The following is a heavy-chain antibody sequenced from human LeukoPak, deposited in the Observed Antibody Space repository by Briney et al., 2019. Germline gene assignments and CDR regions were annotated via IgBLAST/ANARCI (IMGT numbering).Heavy chain of an antibody. CDR2: ISTYNGNT. J-gene: IGHJ4*02. D-gene: IGHD2-2*01. CDR3: ARDPRFYDIVVVPAAPYFDY. V-gene: IGHV1-18*01. CDR1: GYTFTSYG. Sequence: GASVKVSCKASGYTFTSYGISWVRQAPGQGLEWMGWISTYNGNTKYAQKLQGRVTMTTDTSTSTAYMELRSLRSDDTAVYYCARDPRFYDIVVVPAAPYFDYWGQGTLVTVSS.